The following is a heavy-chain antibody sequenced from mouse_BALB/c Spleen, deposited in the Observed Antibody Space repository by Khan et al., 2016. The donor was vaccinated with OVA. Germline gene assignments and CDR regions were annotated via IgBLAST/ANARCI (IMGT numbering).Heavy chain of an antibody. V-gene: IGHV1-4*01. J-gene: IGHJ2*01. D-gene: IGHD3-1*01. CDR2: INPSSGYT. Sequence: QVQLKQSGAELVKPGASVKMSCKASGYTFTSYTMHWVKQRPGQGLEWIGYINPSSGYTKYTQRFKDKATLTADKSSSTAYMQLSSLTSEDSTVYYCARKSTRASYWGQGTTLTVSS. CDR3: ARKSTRASY. CDR1: GYTFTSYT.